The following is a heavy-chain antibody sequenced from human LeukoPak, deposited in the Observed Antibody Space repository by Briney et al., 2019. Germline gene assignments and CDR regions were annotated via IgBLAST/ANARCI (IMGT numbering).Heavy chain of an antibody. Sequence: PGGSLRLSCAASGFTVSSNYMSWVRQAPGKGLEWVSVIYSGGSTYYADSVKGRFTISRDNSKNTLYLQMNSLRAEDTAVYYCARDHPNYYDILTGYYSYYYMDVWGKGTTVTVSS. CDR3: ARDHPNYYDILTGYYSYYYMDV. CDR2: IYSGGST. V-gene: IGHV3-53*01. CDR1: GFTVSSNY. D-gene: IGHD3-9*01. J-gene: IGHJ6*03.